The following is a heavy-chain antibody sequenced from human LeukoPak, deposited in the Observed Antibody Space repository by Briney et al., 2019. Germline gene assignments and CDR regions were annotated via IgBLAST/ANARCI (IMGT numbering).Heavy chain of an antibody. CDR3: ARPGNYDPWYYFDY. J-gene: IGHJ4*02. V-gene: IGHV4-31*03. Sequence: PSETLSLTCTVSGGSISSGGYYWSWIRQHPGKGLEWIGYIYYSGSTYYNPSLKSRVTISVDTSKNQFSLKLSSVTAADTAVYYCARPGNYDPWYYFDYWGQGTLVTVSS. CDR1: GGSISSGGYY. CDR2: IYYSGST. D-gene: IGHD4-11*01.